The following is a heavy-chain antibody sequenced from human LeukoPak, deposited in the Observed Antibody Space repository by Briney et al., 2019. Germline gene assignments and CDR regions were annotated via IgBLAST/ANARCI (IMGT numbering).Heavy chain of an antibody. D-gene: IGHD3-3*01. CDR3: ARDSSDYDFWSGYDY. CDR2: IWYDGSNK. CDR1: GFTFSSYG. J-gene: IGHJ4*02. V-gene: IGHV3-33*01. Sequence: GGSLRLSCAASGFTFSSYGMHWVRQAPGKGLEWVAVIWYDGSNKYYADSVKGRFTISRDNSKNTLYLQMNSLRAEDTAVYYCARDSSDYDFWSGYDYWGQGTLVTVSS.